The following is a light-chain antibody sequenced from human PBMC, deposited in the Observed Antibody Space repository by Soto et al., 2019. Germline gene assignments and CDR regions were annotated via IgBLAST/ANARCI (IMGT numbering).Light chain of an antibody. V-gene: IGLV2-14*03. J-gene: IGLJ1*01. CDR2: DVS. CDR1: SSDVGGYNY. Sequence: QSALTQPASVSGSPGQSITISCTGTSSDVGGYNYVSWYQHHPGKAPKLMIYDVSSRPSGVSYRFSGSKSGNTASLTISGLQAEDEADYYCRSYTSSTTEVFGTGTKVTVL. CDR3: RSYTSSTTEV.